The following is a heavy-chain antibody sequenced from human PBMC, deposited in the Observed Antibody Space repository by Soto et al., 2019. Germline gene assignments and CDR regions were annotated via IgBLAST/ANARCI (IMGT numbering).Heavy chain of an antibody. CDR2: ISYDGSNK. V-gene: IGHV3-30*03. CDR1: GFTFNFYG. CDR3: ARGVYHDSCGPLSDVFDV. D-gene: IGHD3-22*01. J-gene: IGHJ3*01. Sequence: PGGSLRLSCAASGFTFNFYGMHWVRQAPGKGLEWVALISYDGSNKYYADSVKGRFTISRDNSKNTLYLQMTSLRAEDTAVYYCARGVYHDSCGPLSDVFDVWGQGTMVIGS.